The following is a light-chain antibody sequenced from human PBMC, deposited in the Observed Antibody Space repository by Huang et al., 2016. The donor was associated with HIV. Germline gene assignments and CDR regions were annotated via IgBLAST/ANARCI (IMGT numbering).Light chain of an antibody. CDR1: HSVSSN. V-gene: IGKV3-15*01. Sequence: ERVMTQSPATLSVAPGERVTLSCRASHSVSSNLAWYQQKPGQAPRLLLHGASTRATGIPARFSGSGSRTEFTLAISSLQSEDSGVYFCQQYDNWPLTFGQGTRLEMK. CDR3: QQYDNWPLT. J-gene: IGKJ5*01. CDR2: GAS.